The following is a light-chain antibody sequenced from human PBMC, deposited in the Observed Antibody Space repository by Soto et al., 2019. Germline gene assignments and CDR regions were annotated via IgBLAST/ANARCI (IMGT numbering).Light chain of an antibody. CDR3: CSYGGSSTLVV. J-gene: IGLJ2*01. CDR1: SSDVGSYNL. Sequence: QSVLTQPASVSGSPGQSITISCTGTSSDVGSYNLVSWYQQHPGKAPKLIIYEGSKRPSGVSNRFSGSKSGNTASLTIAGLPAEDEADYYCCSYGGSSTLVVFGRGTKLTVL. V-gene: IGLV2-23*01. CDR2: EGS.